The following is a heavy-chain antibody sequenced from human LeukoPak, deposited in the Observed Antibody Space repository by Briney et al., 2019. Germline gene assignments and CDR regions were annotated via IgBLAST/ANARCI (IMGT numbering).Heavy chain of an antibody. D-gene: IGHD2-2*02. V-gene: IGHV3-7*01. CDR3: ARVSRYCSSTSCYNDAFDI. J-gene: IGHJ3*02. CDR1: GFTFSSYW. CDR2: IKQDGREK. Sequence: PGGSLLLSCAASGFTFSSYWMSWVRPAPGKGLEWVANIKQDGREKYYVDSVKGRFTISRDNAKNSLYLQMNSLRAEDTAVYYCARVSRYCSSTSCYNDAFDIWGQGTMVTVSS.